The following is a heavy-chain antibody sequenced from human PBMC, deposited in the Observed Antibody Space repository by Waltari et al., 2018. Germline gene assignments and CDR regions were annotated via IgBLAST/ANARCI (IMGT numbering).Heavy chain of an antibody. CDR1: GFTFSTYW. Sequence: EVQLVESGGGLVHPGGSLRLSCAASGFTFSTYWIPWVRQAPGKGRVWVSRINGDGSAINYADSVKGRFTISRDNAKNSVSLQMNSLRAEDTAVYYCIRSSSGWFDPWGQGTLVTVSS. CDR2: INGDGSAI. V-gene: IGHV3-74*01. D-gene: IGHD3-10*01. CDR3: IRSSSGWFDP. J-gene: IGHJ5*02.